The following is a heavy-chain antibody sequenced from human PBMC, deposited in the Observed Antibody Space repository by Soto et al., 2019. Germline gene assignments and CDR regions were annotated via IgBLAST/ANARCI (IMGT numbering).Heavy chain of an antibody. CDR3: ATLNITIFGVFSLRSHYNNWFDP. V-gene: IGHV1-24*01. CDR2: LNPDDGET. CDR1: GYTFTSYA. J-gene: IGHJ5*02. Sequence: ASVKVSCKASGYTFTSYAMHWVRQAPGQRLEWMGCLNPDDGETNYAQKFQGRVTMTEDTSTDTAYMELSSLRSEDTAVYYCATLNITIFGVFSLRSHYNNWFDPWGQGTLVTVSS. D-gene: IGHD3-3*01.